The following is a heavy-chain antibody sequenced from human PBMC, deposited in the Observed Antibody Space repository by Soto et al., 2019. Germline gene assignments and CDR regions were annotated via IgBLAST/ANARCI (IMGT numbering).Heavy chain of an antibody. CDR1: GYSFTSYG. V-gene: IGHV1-18*01. Sequence: ASVKVSCKASGYSFTSYGISWVRQAPGQGLEWMGWISAYNGNTNYAQKLQGRVTLTRDTSTNTVYMELRSLRSEDTAVYYCARDLTSGDYWGQGTLVTVSS. CDR3: ARDLTSGDY. D-gene: IGHD7-27*01. J-gene: IGHJ4*02. CDR2: ISAYNGNT.